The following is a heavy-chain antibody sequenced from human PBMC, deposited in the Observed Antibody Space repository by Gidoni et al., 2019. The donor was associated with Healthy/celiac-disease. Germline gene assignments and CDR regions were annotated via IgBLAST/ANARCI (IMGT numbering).Heavy chain of an antibody. CDR3: AKKLLWFGELSAPIDY. D-gene: IGHD3-10*01. J-gene: IGHJ4*02. Sequence: EVQLLESGGGLVQPGGYLGLSCEASGFTFSSYAMSWVRQAPGKGLEWVSAISGSGGSTYYADSVKGRFTISRDNSKNTLYLQMNSLRAEDTAVYYCAKKLLWFGELSAPIDYWGQGTLVTVSS. CDR2: ISGSGGST. V-gene: IGHV3-23*01. CDR1: GFTFSSYA.